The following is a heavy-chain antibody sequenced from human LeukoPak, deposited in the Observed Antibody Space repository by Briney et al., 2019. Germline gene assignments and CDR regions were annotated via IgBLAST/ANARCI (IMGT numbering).Heavy chain of an antibody. CDR1: GGSFSGYY. CDR2: INHSGST. J-gene: IGHJ4*02. D-gene: IGHD2-2*02. V-gene: IGHV4-34*01. Sequence: SETLSLTCAVYGGSFSGYYWSWIRQPPGKGLEWIGEINHSGSTNYNPSLRSRVTISVDTSKNQFSLKLSSVTAADTAVYYCARLYPFLDYWGQGTLVTVSS. CDR3: ARLYPFLDY.